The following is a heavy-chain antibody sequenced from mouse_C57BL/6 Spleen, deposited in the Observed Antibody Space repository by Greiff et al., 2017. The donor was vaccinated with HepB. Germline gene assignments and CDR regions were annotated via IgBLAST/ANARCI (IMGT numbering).Heavy chain of an antibody. J-gene: IGHJ2*01. CDR3: ARVVTHFDY. CDR2: ISSGGSYT. Sequence: EVQLQESGGDLVKPGGSLKLSCAASGFTFSSYGMSWVRQTPDKRLEWVATISSGGSYTYYPDSVKGRFTISRDNAKNTLYLQMSSLKSEDTAMYYCARVVTHFDYWGQGTTLTVSS. D-gene: IGHD2-5*01. V-gene: IGHV5-6*01. CDR1: GFTFSSYG.